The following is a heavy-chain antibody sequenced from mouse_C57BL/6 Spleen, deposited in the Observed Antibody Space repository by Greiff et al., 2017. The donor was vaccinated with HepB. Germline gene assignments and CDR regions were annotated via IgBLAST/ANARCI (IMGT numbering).Heavy chain of an antibody. CDR2: IDPSDSYT. V-gene: IGHV1-69*01. J-gene: IGHJ4*01. D-gene: IGHD4-1*01. CDR1: GYTFTSYW. Sequence: VQLQQSGAELVMPGASVKLSCKASGYTFTSYWMHWVKQRPGQGLEWIGEIDPSDSYTNYNQKFKGKSTLTVDKSSSTAYMQLSSLTSEDSAVYYCAAGTWDYWGQGTSVTVSS. CDR3: AAGTWDY.